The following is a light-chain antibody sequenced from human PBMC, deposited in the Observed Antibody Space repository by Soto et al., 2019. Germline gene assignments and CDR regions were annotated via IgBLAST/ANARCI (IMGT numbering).Light chain of an antibody. J-gene: IGLJ2*01. CDR1: SSDVGSYNL. CDR3: CSYAGSSTYVI. V-gene: IGLV2-23*01. Sequence: QSALTQPASVSGSPGQSITISCTGTSSDVGSYNLVSWYQQHPDKAPKLMIYEGSKRPSGVSNRFSGSMSGNTASLTISGLQAEDEADYYCCSYAGSSTYVIFGGGTQLTVL. CDR2: EGS.